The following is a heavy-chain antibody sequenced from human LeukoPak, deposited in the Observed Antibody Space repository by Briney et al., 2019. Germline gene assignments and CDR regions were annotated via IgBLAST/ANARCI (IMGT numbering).Heavy chain of an antibody. CDR3: ARQSSSTFFDYYYMDV. CDR2: IYYSGST. Sequence: PSETLSLTCTVSGGSISSYYWSWIRQPPGKGLEWIGYIYYSGSTNYNPSLKSRVTISVDTSKNQFSLKPSSVTAADTAVYYCARQSSSTFFDYYYMDVWGKGTTVTVSS. CDR1: GGSISSYY. D-gene: IGHD6-6*01. V-gene: IGHV4-59*08. J-gene: IGHJ6*03.